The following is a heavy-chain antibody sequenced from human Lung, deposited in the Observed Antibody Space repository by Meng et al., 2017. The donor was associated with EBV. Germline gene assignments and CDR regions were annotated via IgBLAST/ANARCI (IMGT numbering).Heavy chain of an antibody. D-gene: IGHD6-25*01. V-gene: IGHV3-21*01. Sequence: EVQLVESGGGLVKPGGSLRRSCTASGFTFNNYSMNWVRQAPGEGLEWVSSISTGGSYIYYVDSLKGRFTISRDNAKNSLYLQMNSLRAEDTAVYYCARDVAASGFDYWGQGTLVTVSS. J-gene: IGHJ4*02. CDR1: GFTFNNYS. CDR2: ISTGGSYI. CDR3: ARDVAASGFDY.